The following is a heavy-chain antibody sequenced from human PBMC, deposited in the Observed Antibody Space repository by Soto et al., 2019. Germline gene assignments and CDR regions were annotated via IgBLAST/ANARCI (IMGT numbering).Heavy chain of an antibody. D-gene: IGHD1-26*01. CDR1: GASFSSTTYY. CDR2: IYYSGTT. V-gene: IGHV4-39*01. CDR3: ARTGTTSLYNWFDP. Sequence: QLQLQESGPGLVRPSETLSLTCTVSGASFSSTTYYWGWIRQPPGQGLEWIGTIYYSGTTQYNPSLKSRVTISVDTSKNQFSLKLNSVTAADTAVYYCARTGTTSLYNWFDPWGQGTLVTVSS. J-gene: IGHJ5*02.